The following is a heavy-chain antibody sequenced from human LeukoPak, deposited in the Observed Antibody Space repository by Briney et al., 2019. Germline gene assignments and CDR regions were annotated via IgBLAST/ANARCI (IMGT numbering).Heavy chain of an antibody. V-gene: IGHV3-23*01. Sequence: GGSLRLSCAASGFTFSSYAMSWVRQAPGKGREWVSAISGSGGSTYYADSVKGRFTISRDNSKNTLYLQMNSLRAEDTAVYYCAKDLLQWELPGYWFDPWGQGTLVTVSS. CDR1: GFTFSSYA. CDR2: ISGSGGST. D-gene: IGHD1-26*01. J-gene: IGHJ5*02. CDR3: AKDLLQWELPGYWFDP.